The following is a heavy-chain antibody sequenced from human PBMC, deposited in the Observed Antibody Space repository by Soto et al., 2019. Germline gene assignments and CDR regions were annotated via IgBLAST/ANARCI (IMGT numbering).Heavy chain of an antibody. J-gene: IGHJ4*02. CDR3: AREMAALNYFAY. CDR1: GFTFSSYS. D-gene: IGHD2-15*01. Sequence: GALRLSCAASGFTFSSYSMNWVRQAPGKGLEWVSYISSSSSTIYYADSVKGRFTISRDNAKNSLYLQMSSLRAEDTAVYYCAREMAALNYFAYWGQGTLVTVSS. CDR2: ISSSSSTI. V-gene: IGHV3-48*01.